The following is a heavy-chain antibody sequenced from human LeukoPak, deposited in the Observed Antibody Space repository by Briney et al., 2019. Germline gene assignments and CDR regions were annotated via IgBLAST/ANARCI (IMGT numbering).Heavy chain of an antibody. CDR1: GGSISSGSYY. CDR2: IYTSGST. J-gene: IGHJ4*02. D-gene: IGHD1-26*01. Sequence: SETLSLTCTVSGGSISSGSYYWSWIRQPAGKGLEWIGRIYTSGSTNYNPSLKSRVTISVDTSKNQFSLKLSSVTAADTAVHYCARSSGSYSDFDYWGQGTLVTVSS. CDR3: ARSSGSYSDFDY. V-gene: IGHV4-61*02.